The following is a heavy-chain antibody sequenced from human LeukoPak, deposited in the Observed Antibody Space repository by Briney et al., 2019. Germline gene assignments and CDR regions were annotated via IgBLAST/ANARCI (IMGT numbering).Heavy chain of an antibody. J-gene: IGHJ6*04. D-gene: IGHD3-10*01. CDR1: GFTFSSYE. CDR2: ISSSSSTI. V-gene: IGHV3-48*01. CDR3: AREQRDRDYYGSGSMDV. Sequence: PGGSLRLSCAASGFTFSSYEMNWVRQAPGKGLEWVSYISSSSSTIYYADSVKGRFTISRDNAKNSLYLQMNSLRAEDTAVYYCAREQRDRDYYGSGSMDVWGKGTTVTVSS.